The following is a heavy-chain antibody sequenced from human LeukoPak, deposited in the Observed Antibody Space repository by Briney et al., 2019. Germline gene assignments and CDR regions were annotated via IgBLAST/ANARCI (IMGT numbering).Heavy chain of an antibody. J-gene: IGHJ4*02. D-gene: IGHD5-18*01. CDR2: IYYSGST. V-gene: IGHV4-59*01. CDR3: ARASHSYIDY. CDR1: GGSISSYY. Sequence: SETLSLTCTVSGGSISSYYWSWIRQPPGKGLEWIGYIYYSGSTNYNPSLKSRVTMSVDTSKNQFSLKLSSVTAADTAVYYCARASHSYIDYWGQGTLVTVSS.